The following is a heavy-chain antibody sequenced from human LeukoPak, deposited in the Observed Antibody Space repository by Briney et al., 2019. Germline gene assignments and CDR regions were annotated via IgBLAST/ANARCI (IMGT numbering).Heavy chain of an antibody. CDR1: GFTFSSYG. D-gene: IGHD3-22*01. Sequence: GGSLRLSCAASGFTFSSYGMHWVRQAPGKGLEWVAFIRYDGSNKYYADSVKGRFTISRDNSKNTLYLQMNSLRAEDTAVYYCAKDLSADYYDSSGSDYWGQGTLVTASS. J-gene: IGHJ4*02. CDR3: AKDLSADYYDSSGSDY. CDR2: IRYDGSNK. V-gene: IGHV3-30*02.